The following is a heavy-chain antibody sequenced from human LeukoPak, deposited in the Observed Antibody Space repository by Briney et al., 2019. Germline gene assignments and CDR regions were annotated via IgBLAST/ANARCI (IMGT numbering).Heavy chain of an antibody. Sequence: GGSLRLSCAASGFTVSSNSMSWVRQAPGKGQEWVSVIYSGGSTYYADSVKGRFTISRDNSKNTLYLQMNSLRAEDTAVYYCAKWGCSGGSCYPVDYWGQGTLVTVSS. J-gene: IGHJ4*02. CDR3: AKWGCSGGSCYPVDY. CDR2: IYSGGST. D-gene: IGHD2-15*01. V-gene: IGHV3-53*01. CDR1: GFTVSSNS.